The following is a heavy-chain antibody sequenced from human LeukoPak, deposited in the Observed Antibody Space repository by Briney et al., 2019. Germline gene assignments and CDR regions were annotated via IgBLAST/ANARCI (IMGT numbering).Heavy chain of an antibody. J-gene: IGHJ4*02. CDR1: GYTFTKYG. V-gene: IGHV1-18*01. D-gene: IGHD3-22*01. CDR2: ISAYNANA. Sequence: GASVRVSCKASGYTFTKYGISWVRQAPGQGLEWMGWISAYNANANLAQKFRGRVTMSTDTSTSTAYMELRSLRSDDTAVYYCARYYYDSSGYYYEIDYWGQGTLVTVSS. CDR3: ARYYYDSSGYYYEIDY.